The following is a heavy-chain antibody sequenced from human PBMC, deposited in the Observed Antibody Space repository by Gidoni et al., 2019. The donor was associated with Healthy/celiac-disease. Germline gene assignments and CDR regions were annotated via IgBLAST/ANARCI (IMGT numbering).Heavy chain of an antibody. CDR1: GFPFSIYA. J-gene: IGHJ3*02. Sequence: EVQLLESGGGLVQPGGSLGLSCSASGFPFSIYAMSWVRQAPGKGLEWVSAISSSGGSTYYADFVKGRFTISRDNSKNTLYLQMNSLRAEDTAVYSCAKGGPYCSGGNCYLDAFDIWGQGTMVTVSS. CDR2: ISSSGGST. V-gene: IGHV3-23*01. CDR3: AKGGPYCSGGNCYLDAFDI. D-gene: IGHD2-15*01.